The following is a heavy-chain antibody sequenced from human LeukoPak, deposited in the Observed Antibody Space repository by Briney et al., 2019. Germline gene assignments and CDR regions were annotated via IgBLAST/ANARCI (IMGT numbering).Heavy chain of an antibody. D-gene: IGHD2-2*01. CDR2: ISAYNGNT. CDR1: GYTFTSYG. Sequence: GESLKVSCKASGYTFTSYGISWVRQAPGQGLEWMGWISAYNGNTNYVQKLQGRVTMTTDTSTSTAYMELRSLRSDDTAVYYCARAGFVVVPAPYGMDVWGQGTTVTVSS. J-gene: IGHJ6*02. CDR3: ARAGFVVVPAPYGMDV. V-gene: IGHV1-18*01.